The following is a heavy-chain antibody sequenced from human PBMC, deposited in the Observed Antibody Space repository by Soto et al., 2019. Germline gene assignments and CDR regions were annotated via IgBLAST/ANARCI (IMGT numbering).Heavy chain of an antibody. Sequence: EVQLVQSGAEVKKPGESLRISYKGSGDSFTSYWISWVRQMPGKGLEWMGRIDPSDFYTNYSPSFEGHVTISADKSITTAYLQWNSLKASDTAMYYCATPPADYSSRWYRAFEYFHHWGQGTLVTVSS. CDR1: GDSFTSYW. D-gene: IGHD6-13*01. CDR2: IDPSDFYT. CDR3: ATPPADYSSRWYRAFEYFHH. V-gene: IGHV5-10-1*01. J-gene: IGHJ1*01.